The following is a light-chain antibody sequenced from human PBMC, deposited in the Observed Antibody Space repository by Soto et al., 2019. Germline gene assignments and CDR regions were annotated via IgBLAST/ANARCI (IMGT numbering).Light chain of an antibody. V-gene: IGKV3-15*01. CDR2: GAS. CDR3: QQYKNWPL. CDR1: HSVNSH. Sequence: MTQSPATLSVSPGERGTLSCRTSHSVNSHVAWYQQKPGQAPRLLLYGASTRATGMPVRFCGSGFGTEFTLTISSLQSEDFAVYYCQQYKNWPLFGQVTRLE. J-gene: IGKJ5*01.